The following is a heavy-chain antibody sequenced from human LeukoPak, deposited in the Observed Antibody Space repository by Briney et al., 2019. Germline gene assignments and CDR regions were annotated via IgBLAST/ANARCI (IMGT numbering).Heavy chain of an antibody. J-gene: IGHJ4*02. CDR2: IYYDGSVK. V-gene: IGHV3-33*01. D-gene: IGHD5-18*01. Sequence: GGSLRLSCAASGFTFNIYAMPWVRQAPGQGLEWVAIIYYDGSVKYYADSVKGRFTISRDNSKNTVSLIMNRLRADDTAVYYCARGGGVEAAMALDYWGQGTLVAVSS. CDR3: ARGGGVEAAMALDY. CDR1: GFTFNIYA.